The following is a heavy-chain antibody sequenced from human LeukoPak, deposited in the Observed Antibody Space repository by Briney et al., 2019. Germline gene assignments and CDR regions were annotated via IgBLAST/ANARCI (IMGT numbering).Heavy chain of an antibody. D-gene: IGHD5-24*01. CDR3: ARERRDGYNRPIDY. CDR2: IYTSGST. J-gene: IGHJ4*02. V-gene: IGHV4-4*07. Sequence: SETLSLTCTVSGGSISSYYWSWIRQPAGKGLEWIGRIYTSGSTNYNPSLKSRVTISVDTSKNQFSLKLSSVTAADTAVYYCARERRDGYNRPIDYWGQGTLVTVSS. CDR1: GGSISSYY.